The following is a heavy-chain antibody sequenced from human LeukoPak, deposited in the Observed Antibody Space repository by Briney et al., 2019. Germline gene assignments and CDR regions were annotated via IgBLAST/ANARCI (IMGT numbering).Heavy chain of an antibody. CDR3: ARREGPYGSGSYYDWFDP. CDR1: GGSISSSTYH. V-gene: IGHV4-39*01. J-gene: IGHJ5*02. D-gene: IGHD3-10*01. Sequence: SETLSLTCTVSGGSISSSTYHWGWIRQPPGKGLEWIGTIHYSGRTYYSPSLERRVTISVDTSKNQFSLRLTSVTAADTTVYYCARREGPYGSGSYYDWFDPWGQGTLVTVS. CDR2: IHYSGRT.